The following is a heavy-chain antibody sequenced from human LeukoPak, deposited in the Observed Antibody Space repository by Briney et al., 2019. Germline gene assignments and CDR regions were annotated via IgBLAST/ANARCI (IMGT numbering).Heavy chain of an antibody. J-gene: IGHJ4*02. Sequence: SETLSLTCTVSGGSISSYYWSWIRQPPGKGLEWIGEINHSGSTNYNPSLKSRVTISVDTSKNQFSLKLSSVTAADTAVYYCARGGGSSWSFDYWGQGTLVTVSS. CDR3: ARGGGSSWSFDY. V-gene: IGHV4-34*01. CDR1: GGSISSYY. D-gene: IGHD6-13*01. CDR2: INHSGST.